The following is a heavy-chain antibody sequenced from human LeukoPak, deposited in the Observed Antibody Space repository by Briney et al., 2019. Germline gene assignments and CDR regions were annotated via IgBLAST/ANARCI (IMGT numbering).Heavy chain of an antibody. CDR3: AKDWGFDGFYYMDV. V-gene: IGHV3-9*01. CDR2: ISWNSGSI. CDR1: GFTLDDYA. J-gene: IGHJ6*03. D-gene: IGHD3-16*01. Sequence: GGSLRLSCAVSGFTLDDYAMHWVRQAPGKGLEWVSGISWNSGSIGYADSVKGRFTISRDNAKNSLYLQMNSLRAEDTALYYCAKDWGFDGFYYMDVWGKGTTVTVSS.